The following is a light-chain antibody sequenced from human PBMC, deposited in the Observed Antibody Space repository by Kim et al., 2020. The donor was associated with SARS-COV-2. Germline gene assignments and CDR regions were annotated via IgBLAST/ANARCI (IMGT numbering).Light chain of an antibody. CDR1: SSDVGGSNY. CDR2: GVS. Sequence: GQSITISFTGTSSDVGGSNYVSWYQQHPGKAPKLIVYGVSNRPSGVSNRFSGSKSGNTASLTISGLQAEDEADYYCSSYTSSSTEVFGGGTQLTVL. J-gene: IGLJ2*01. CDR3: SSYTSSSTEV. V-gene: IGLV2-14*03.